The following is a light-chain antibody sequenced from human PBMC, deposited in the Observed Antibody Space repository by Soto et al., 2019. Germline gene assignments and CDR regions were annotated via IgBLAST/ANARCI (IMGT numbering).Light chain of an antibody. CDR2: LGS. CDR3: MQALQTPT. J-gene: IGKJ1*01. Sequence: DIVMTQSPLSLPVTPGEPASISCRSSQSLLHSNGYNYLDWYLQKQGQSPQLLIYLGSNRATGVPDRFSGSGSGTDFTRKISRVEAEDGGVYYCMQALQTPTFGQGTKVEI. CDR1: QSLLHSNGYNY. V-gene: IGKV2-28*01.